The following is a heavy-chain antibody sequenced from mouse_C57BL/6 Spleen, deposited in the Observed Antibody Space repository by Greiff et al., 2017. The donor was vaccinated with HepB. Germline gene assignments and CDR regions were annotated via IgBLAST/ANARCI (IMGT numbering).Heavy chain of an antibody. V-gene: IGHV1-59*01. J-gene: IGHJ1*03. CDR3: ARPSYYGSSYGWYFDV. D-gene: IGHD1-1*01. Sequence: VQLQQPGAELVRPGTSVKLSCKASGYTFTSYWMHWVKRRPGQGLEWIGVIDPSDSYTNYNQKFKGKATLTVDTSSSTAYMQLSSLTSEDSAVYYCARPSYYGSSYGWYFDVWGTGTTVTVSS. CDR1: GYTFTSYW. CDR2: IDPSDSYT.